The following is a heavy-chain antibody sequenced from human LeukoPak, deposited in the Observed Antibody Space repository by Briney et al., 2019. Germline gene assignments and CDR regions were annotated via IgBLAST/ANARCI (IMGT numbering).Heavy chain of an antibody. J-gene: IGHJ4*02. CDR2: IYYSGST. CDR3: ARVPSY. Sequence: TSETLSLTCTVSGGSINSYYWSWIRQPPGKGLEWIGYIYYSGSTNYNPSLKSRVTISVDTSKNQFSLKLSSVTAADTAVYYCARVPSYWGQGTLVTVSS. CDR1: GGSINSYY. V-gene: IGHV4-59*01.